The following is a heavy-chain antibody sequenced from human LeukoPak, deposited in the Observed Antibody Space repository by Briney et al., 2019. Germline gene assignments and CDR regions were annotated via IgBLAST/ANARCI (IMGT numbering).Heavy chain of an antibody. J-gene: IGHJ4*02. CDR2: INQDGSAK. CDR3: ARDVHGGAFDY. D-gene: IGHD4-23*01. Sequence: SGGSLRLSCAASGFTFSTKWMTWVRQAPGKGLEWVANINQDGSAKYYVDSVKGRFTFSRDNAMNSLFLQMNSLRAEDTAVYYCARDVHGGAFDYWGQGTLVTVSS. CDR1: GFTFSTKW. V-gene: IGHV3-7*01.